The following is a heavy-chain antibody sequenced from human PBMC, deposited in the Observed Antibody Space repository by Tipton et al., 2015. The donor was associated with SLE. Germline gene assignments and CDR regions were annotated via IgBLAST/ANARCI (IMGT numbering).Heavy chain of an antibody. Sequence: SLRLSCEASGFTFSTYWMHWVRQAPGKGLVWVSRISPDGSTTTYADSVKGRFTISRDNAKNTLYLHMNSLRVDDTAVYYCARGRGPEGAPFDYWGQGTLVTVSS. CDR1: GFTFSTYW. V-gene: IGHV3-74*01. CDR3: ARGRGPEGAPFDY. D-gene: IGHD3-10*01. J-gene: IGHJ4*02. CDR2: ISPDGSTT.